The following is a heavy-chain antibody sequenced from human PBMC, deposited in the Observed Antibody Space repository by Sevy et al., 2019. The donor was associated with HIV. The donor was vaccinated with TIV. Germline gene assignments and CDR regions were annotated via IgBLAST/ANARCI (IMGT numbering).Heavy chain of an antibody. D-gene: IGHD4-17*01. CDR2: ISSSSSTI. Sequence: GGSLRLSCAASGFTFSSYSMNWVRQAPGKGLEWVSYISSSSSTIYYADSVKGRFTISRDNAKNSLYLQMNSLRDEDTAVYYCARDGEDYDDYVSWFDPWGQGTLVTVSS. J-gene: IGHJ5*02. V-gene: IGHV3-48*02. CDR3: ARDGEDYDDYVSWFDP. CDR1: GFTFSSYS.